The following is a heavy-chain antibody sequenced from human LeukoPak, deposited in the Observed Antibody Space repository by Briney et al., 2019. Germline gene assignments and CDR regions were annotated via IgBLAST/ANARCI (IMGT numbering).Heavy chain of an antibody. D-gene: IGHD1-26*01. CDR2: ISSSSSYI. J-gene: IGHJ4*02. CDR1: GFTFSSYS. V-gene: IGHV3-21*01. Sequence: GGSLRLSCAASGFTFSSYSINWVRQAPGKGLEWVSSISSSSSYIYYADSVKGRFTISRDNAKNSLYLQMNSLRAEDTAVYYCARGIVGATSPGYWGQGTLVTVSS. CDR3: ARGIVGATSPGY.